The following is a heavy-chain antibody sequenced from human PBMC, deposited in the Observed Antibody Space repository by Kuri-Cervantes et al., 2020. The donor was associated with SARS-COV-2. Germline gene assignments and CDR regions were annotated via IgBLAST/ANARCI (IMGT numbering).Heavy chain of an antibody. V-gene: IGHV3-64*02. CDR3: ARDRPLRFLEWTRNFDY. Sequence: GGSLRLSCAASGFTFSSYAMHWVRRAPGKGLEYVSAISSNGGSTYYADSVKGRFTISRDNAKNTLYLQMNSLRAEDTAVYYCARDRPLRFLEWTRNFDYWGQGTLVTVSS. CDR2: ISSNGGST. J-gene: IGHJ4*02. D-gene: IGHD3-3*01. CDR1: GFTFSSYA.